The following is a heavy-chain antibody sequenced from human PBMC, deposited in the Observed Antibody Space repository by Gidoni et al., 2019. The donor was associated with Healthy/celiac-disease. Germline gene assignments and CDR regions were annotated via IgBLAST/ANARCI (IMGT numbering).Heavy chain of an antibody. D-gene: IGHD2-15*01. V-gene: IGHV4-39*07. CDR3: ARVSVYCSGGSCYTGAFDI. CDR1: GGSISSSSYY. Sequence: QLQLQESGPGLVKPSETLSLTCTVSGGSISSSSYYWGWIRQPPGKGLEWIGSIYYSGSTYYNPSLKSRVTISVDTSKNQFSLKLSSVTAADTAVYYCARVSVYCSGGSCYTGAFDIWGQGTMVTVSS. J-gene: IGHJ3*02. CDR2: IYYSGST.